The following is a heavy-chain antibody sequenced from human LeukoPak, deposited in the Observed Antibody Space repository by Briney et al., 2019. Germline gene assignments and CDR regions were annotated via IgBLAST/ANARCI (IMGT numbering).Heavy chain of an antibody. V-gene: IGHV3-21*01. CDR1: GFDFTTYS. J-gene: IGHJ4*02. Sequence: GGSLRLSCAASGFDFTTYSMTWVRQAPGKGLEWVSSISSNSVYIYYAESLKGRFTISRDNAKRSLYLQVNSLRADDAAVFFCAREPGQWLPPDFWGQGTQVTVSS. CDR2: ISSNSVYI. D-gene: IGHD6-19*01. CDR3: AREPGQWLPPDF.